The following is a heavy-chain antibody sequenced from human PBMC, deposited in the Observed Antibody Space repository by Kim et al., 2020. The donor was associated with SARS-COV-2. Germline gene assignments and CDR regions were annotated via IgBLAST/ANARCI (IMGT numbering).Heavy chain of an antibody. D-gene: IGHD3-10*01. CDR2: AYYTGST. V-gene: IGHV4-39*01. J-gene: IGHJ4*02. CDR1: GGSISSSSYY. Sequence: SETLSLTCIVSGGSISSSSYYWGRIREPQGMGLEWLGCAYYTGSTYHTLTLQSRVAISVDASKNQFSLKLSSVTAADTAVYYCARHSRGTCIWFLGLFQFDYWGQEALVAVAS. CDR3: ARHSRGTCIWFLGLFQFDY.